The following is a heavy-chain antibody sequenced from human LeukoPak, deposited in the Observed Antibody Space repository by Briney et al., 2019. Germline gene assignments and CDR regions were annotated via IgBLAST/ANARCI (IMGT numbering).Heavy chain of an antibody. CDR1: GGSISSSY. Sequence: SETLSLTCTVSGGSISSSYWTWIRQPPGKGLEWIGYIHSGGSISYNPSLKSRVTISIEMSKNQFSLKLSSVTAADTGVYYCARDDGSSMTNNINWYVHWGQGTLVTVSS. CDR2: IHSGGSI. CDR3: ARDDGSSMTNNINWYVH. D-gene: IGHD5-24*01. V-gene: IGHV4-59*01. J-gene: IGHJ5*02.